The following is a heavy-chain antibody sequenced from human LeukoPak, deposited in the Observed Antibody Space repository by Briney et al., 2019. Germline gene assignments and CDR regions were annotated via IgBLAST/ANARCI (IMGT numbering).Heavy chain of an antibody. Sequence: PSQTLSLTCTVSGGSISSGGYYWSWLRQHPGMGLEWIGYIYYSGSTYYNPSLKSRVTISVDTSKNQFSLKLSSVTAADTAVYYCASQYDFWSGQTLPSLDSYYYSGMDVWGQGTTVTVSS. D-gene: IGHD3-3*01. CDR3: ASQYDFWSGQTLPSLDSYYYSGMDV. CDR1: GGSISSGGYY. CDR2: IYYSGST. J-gene: IGHJ6*02. V-gene: IGHV4-31*03.